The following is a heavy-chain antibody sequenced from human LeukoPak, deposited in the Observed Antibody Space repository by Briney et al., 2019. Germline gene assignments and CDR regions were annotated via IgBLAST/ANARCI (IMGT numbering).Heavy chain of an antibody. CDR1: GLTFNSYW. Sequence: GGSLRLSCAASGLTFNSYWMTWVRQAPGKGLEWVANIKQDGSEKYYVDSVKGRFTIFRDNAKNSLYLQMNSLRAEDTAVYYCARDHRSLFDYWGHGTLVTVSS. J-gene: IGHJ4*01. CDR3: ARDHRSLFDY. CDR2: IKQDGSEK. V-gene: IGHV3-7*03.